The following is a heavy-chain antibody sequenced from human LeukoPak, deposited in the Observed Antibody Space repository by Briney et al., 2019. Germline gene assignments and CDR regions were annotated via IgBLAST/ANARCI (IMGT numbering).Heavy chain of an antibody. Sequence: GGSLRLSCAASGFTFSDYGMHWVRQAPGKGLEWVAIIWFDGSEKDYADSVKGRFTISRDNSKSTLFLQMNSLRVEDTAVYYCARGGYFDLWSGYSKYFDRWGQGTPVTVSS. CDR1: GFTFSDYG. CDR3: ARGGYFDLWSGYSKYFDR. V-gene: IGHV3-33*01. J-gene: IGHJ4*02. CDR2: IWFDGSEK. D-gene: IGHD3-3*01.